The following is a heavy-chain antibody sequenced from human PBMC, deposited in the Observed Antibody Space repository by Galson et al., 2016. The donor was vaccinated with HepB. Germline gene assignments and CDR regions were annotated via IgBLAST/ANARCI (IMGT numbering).Heavy chain of an antibody. V-gene: IGHV3-7*03. CDR3: ARQGEYSNQWSPLAY. CDR1: GFSISSYW. D-gene: IGHD2/OR15-2a*01. Sequence: SLRLSCAASGFSISSYWMSWVRQAPGKGLEWVANINQDGSEKYYVDSVKGRFTISRDNPKKSLFLQMKSLRAEDTAVYYCARQGEYSNQWSPLAYWGQGALVTVAS. J-gene: IGHJ4*02. CDR2: INQDGSEK.